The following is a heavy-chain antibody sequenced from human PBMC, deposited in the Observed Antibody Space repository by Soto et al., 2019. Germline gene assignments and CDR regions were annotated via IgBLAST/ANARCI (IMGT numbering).Heavy chain of an antibody. J-gene: IGHJ5*02. D-gene: IGHD3-10*01. CDR1: GFTVSSNY. CDR3: ARDSYYYGSGSYP. V-gene: IGHV3-66*01. CDR2: IYSGGST. Sequence: GGSLRLSCAASGFTVSSNYMSWVRQAPGKGLEWVSVIYSGGSTYYADSVKGRFTISRDNSKNTLYLQMNSLRAEDTAVYYCARDSYYYGSGSYPWGQGTLVTVSS.